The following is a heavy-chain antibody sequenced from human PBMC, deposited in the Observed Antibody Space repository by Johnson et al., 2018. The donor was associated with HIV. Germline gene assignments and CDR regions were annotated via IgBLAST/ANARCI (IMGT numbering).Heavy chain of an antibody. CDR1: GFTFSSHG. V-gene: IGHV3-30*02. CDR3: ARVPSFLGRGLDAFDI. D-gene: IGHD2/OR15-2a*01. CDR2: IRYDGSTK. J-gene: IGHJ3*02. Sequence: QMQLVESGGGVVQPGGSLRLSCAASGFTFSSHGMHWVRQAPGKGLDWVSFIRYDGSTKYYADSVKARFTISRDNSKNSLYLQMNSLRAEDTALYYCARVPSFLGRGLDAFDIWGQGTMVTVSS.